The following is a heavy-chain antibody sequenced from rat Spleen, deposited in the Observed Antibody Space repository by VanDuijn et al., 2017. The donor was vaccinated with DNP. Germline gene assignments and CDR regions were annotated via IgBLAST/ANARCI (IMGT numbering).Heavy chain of an antibody. CDR1: GFTFSNYG. CDR2: ISTGGGNT. J-gene: IGHJ2*01. V-gene: IGHV5S13*01. D-gene: IGHD1-1*01. CDR3: ARLQSLFDY. Sequence: EVQLVESGGGQVQPGGSLTLSCAASGFTFSNYGMAWVRQAPKKGLEWVASISTGGGNTYYRDSVKGRFTMSRDNAKSTLYLQMDSLRSEDTATYYCARLQSLFDYWGQGVMVTVSS.